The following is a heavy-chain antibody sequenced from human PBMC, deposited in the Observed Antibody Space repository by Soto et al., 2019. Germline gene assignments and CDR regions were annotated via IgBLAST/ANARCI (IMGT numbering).Heavy chain of an antibody. D-gene: IGHD3-10*01. CDR1: GGSISGYC. CDR3: TRVWFGESSWFDP. V-gene: IGHV4-30-2*01. CDR2: ICHSGNT. Sequence: PSETLSLTCTVSGGSISGYCWSWIRQPPGQGLEWIGYICHSGNTYYNPSLKSRVTTSLDRSKNQFSLNLSSVTAADTAVYYCTRVWFGESSWFDPWGQGTLVTVYS. J-gene: IGHJ5*02.